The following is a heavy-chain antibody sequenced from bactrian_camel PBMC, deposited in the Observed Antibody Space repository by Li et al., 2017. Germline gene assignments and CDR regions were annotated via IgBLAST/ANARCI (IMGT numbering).Heavy chain of an antibody. J-gene: IGHJ4*01. D-gene: IGHD1*01. Sequence: HVQLVESGGGSVKAGGSLRLSCVGNEYTFTATCMAWFRQAPGKEREGVAGIADDGRMQYTDSVKGRFTISQDNAKNTLYLQMNSLQAEDTAVYYCAACQLTFTMPYKYAYWGQGTQVTVS. CDR2: IADDGRM. CDR1: EYTFTATC. CDR3: AACQLTFTMPYKYAY. V-gene: IGHV3S53*01.